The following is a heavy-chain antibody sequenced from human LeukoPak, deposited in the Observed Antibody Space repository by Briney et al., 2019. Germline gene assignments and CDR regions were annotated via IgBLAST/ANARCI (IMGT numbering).Heavy chain of an antibody. Sequence: GGSLRLSCAASGFSFSDYWMSWVRQAPGKGLEWVASIKQDGSDKLYVDSVKGRFTISRDSAKNSLYLQMNSLRAEDTAVYYCARHDYHSNSDAFDVWGQGTMVTVSS. V-gene: IGHV3-7*02. J-gene: IGHJ3*01. CDR3: ARHDYHSNSDAFDV. D-gene: IGHD4-23*01. CDR2: IKQDGSDK. CDR1: GFSFSDYW.